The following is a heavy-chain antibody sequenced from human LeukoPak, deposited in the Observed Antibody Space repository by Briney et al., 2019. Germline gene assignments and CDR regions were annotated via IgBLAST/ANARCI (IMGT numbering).Heavy chain of an antibody. CDR3: ARGPPTAQYFQH. D-gene: IGHD1-1*01. CDR1: GYTFTTYD. Sequence: RASVTVSCTASGYTFTTYDINWVRRATGQGLQWMGWINPNSGNTSYAQKFQGRITITRNTAISTVYMELSSLRSEDTAVYYCARGPPTAQYFQHWGQGTLVTVSS. CDR2: INPNSGNT. J-gene: IGHJ1*01. V-gene: IGHV1-8*03.